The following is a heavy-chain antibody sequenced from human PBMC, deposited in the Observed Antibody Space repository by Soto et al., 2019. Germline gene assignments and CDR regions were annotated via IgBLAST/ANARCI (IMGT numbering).Heavy chain of an antibody. V-gene: IGHV5-51*01. J-gene: IGHJ6*02. Sequence: GESLKISCKGSGYNFAGCWLAWVRQVPGKGLELMGIIYPSDSDTRYNPSFQGQVTISADKSTSTAYLQWSSLKASDTAMYYCARPTGTTDHYYGMVVWGQGTPVTVSS. CDR1: GYNFAGCW. CDR2: IYPSDSDT. D-gene: IGHD1-1*01. CDR3: ARPTGTTDHYYGMVV.